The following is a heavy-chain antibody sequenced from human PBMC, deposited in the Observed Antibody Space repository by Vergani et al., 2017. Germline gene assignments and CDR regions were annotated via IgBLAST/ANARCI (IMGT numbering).Heavy chain of an antibody. CDR2: TYTSGST. Sequence: QVQLQESGPGLVKPSQTLSLTCTVSGGSISSGSYYWSWIRQPAGKGLEWIGRTYTSGSTNYNPSLKSRVTISVDTSKNQFSLKLSSVTAADTAVYYCARGVAAAGTDFDYWGQGTLVTVSS. CDR1: GGSISSGSYY. J-gene: IGHJ4*02. CDR3: ARGVAAAGTDFDY. D-gene: IGHD6-13*01. V-gene: IGHV4-61*02.